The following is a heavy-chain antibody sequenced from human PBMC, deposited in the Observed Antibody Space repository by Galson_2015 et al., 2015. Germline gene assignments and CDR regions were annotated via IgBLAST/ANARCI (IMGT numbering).Heavy chain of an antibody. D-gene: IGHD4-17*01. V-gene: IGHV3-21*01. CDR2: ISSSSSYI. Sequence: SLRLSCAASGFTFSSYSMNWVRQAPGKGLEWVSSISSSSSYIYYADSVKGRFTISRDNAKNSLYLQMNSLRAEDTAVYYCVREGMTTVTNVYYYYYGMDVWGQGTTVTVSS. J-gene: IGHJ6*02. CDR3: VREGMTTVTNVYYYYYGMDV. CDR1: GFTFSSYS.